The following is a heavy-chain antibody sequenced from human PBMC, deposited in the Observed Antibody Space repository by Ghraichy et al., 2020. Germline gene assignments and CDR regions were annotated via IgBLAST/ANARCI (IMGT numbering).Heavy chain of an antibody. CDR2: IYYSGST. Sequence: SETLSLTCTVSGGSISSSSYYWGWIRQPPGKGLEWIGSIYYSGSTYYNPSLKSRVTISVDTSKNQFSLKLSSVTAADTAVYYCARTYSSGPLHYWGQGTLVTVSS. D-gene: IGHD6-19*01. CDR3: ARTYSSGPLHY. CDR1: GGSISSSSYY. V-gene: IGHV4-39*01. J-gene: IGHJ4*02.